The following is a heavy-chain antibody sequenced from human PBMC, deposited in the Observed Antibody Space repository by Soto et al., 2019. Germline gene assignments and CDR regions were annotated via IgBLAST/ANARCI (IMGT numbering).Heavy chain of an antibody. D-gene: IGHD5-18*01. CDR2: IYYSGST. Sequence: SETLSLTCTVSGASISSYYWSWIRQPPGKGPEWIGYIYYSGSTNYNPSLKSRVTISVDTSKNQFSLKLSSVTAADTAVYYCASGYNYGYKDYWGQGILVTVSS. CDR1: GASISSYY. J-gene: IGHJ4*02. V-gene: IGHV4-59*01. CDR3: ASGYNYGYKDY.